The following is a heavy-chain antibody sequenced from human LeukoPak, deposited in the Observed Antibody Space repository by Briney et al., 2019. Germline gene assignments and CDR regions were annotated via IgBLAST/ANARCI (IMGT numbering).Heavy chain of an antibody. J-gene: IGHJ4*02. Sequence: GGSLRLSCVASGFTFSSHAMSWVRQAPGKGLEWVSTITGSGDRIYYADSVKGRFTISRDNSRNTLFLQMNSLRADDTAVYYCAKGRLSYYDHFDSWGQGTLVTVFS. CDR1: GFTFSSHA. CDR3: AKGRLSYYDHFDS. CDR2: ITGSGDRI. V-gene: IGHV3-23*01. D-gene: IGHD3-16*01.